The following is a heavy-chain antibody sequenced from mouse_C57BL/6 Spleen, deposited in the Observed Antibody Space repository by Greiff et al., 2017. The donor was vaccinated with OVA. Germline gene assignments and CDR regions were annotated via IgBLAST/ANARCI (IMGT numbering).Heavy chain of an antibody. CDR3: AKYGRLRDYAMDY. CDR2: IYPRSGNT. D-gene: IGHD1-1*01. Sequence: QVQLQQSGAELSRPGASVKLSCKASGYTFTSYGISWVKQRTGQGLEWIGEIYPRSGNTYYNEKFKGKATLTADKSSSTAYMELRSLTSEDSAVFVCAKYGRLRDYAMDYWGQGTSVTVSS. J-gene: IGHJ4*01. V-gene: IGHV1-81*01. CDR1: GYTFTSYG.